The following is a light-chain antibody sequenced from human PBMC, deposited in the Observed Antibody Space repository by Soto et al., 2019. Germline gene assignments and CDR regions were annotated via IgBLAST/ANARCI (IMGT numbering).Light chain of an antibody. CDR3: QQSFSAPPLT. CDR2: AAS. Sequence: DIQMTQSPSSLSASVGDEVTITCRASQSVTAYLNWYQQKPGKAPKLLIYAASTLQSGVPSRFRGSGSGTDFTLAISNLQPEDFAAYYCQQSFSAPPLTFGGGTKVEIK. V-gene: IGKV1-39*01. J-gene: IGKJ4*01. CDR1: QSVTAY.